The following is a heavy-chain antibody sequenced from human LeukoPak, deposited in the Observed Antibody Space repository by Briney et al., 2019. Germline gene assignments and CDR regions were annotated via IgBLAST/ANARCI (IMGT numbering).Heavy chain of an antibody. J-gene: IGHJ5*02. CDR2: IKEDGSEK. Sequence: GGSLRLSCAASGFTFSNYWMTWVRQAPGKGLEWVGNIKEDGSEKNYADSVNGRFTTSRDNAKNSLYLQMNSLRVEDTAVYYCARDPPGNYFDGTGYYSWSQGTLVTVSS. CDR1: GFTFSNYW. D-gene: IGHD3-22*01. CDR3: ARDPPGNYFDGTGYYS. V-gene: IGHV3-7*01.